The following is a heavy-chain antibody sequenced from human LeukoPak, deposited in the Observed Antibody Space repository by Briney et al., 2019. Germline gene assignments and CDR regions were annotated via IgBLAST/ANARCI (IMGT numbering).Heavy chain of an antibody. CDR2: LSGAGGST. CDR1: GFTFSSYA. J-gene: IGHJ3*02. V-gene: IGHV3-23*01. Sequence: GGSLRLSCAGSGFTFSSYAMSWVRQTPGKGLEWVSALSGAGGSTYYADSVKGRFTISRDNSKNTLYLQMNSLRAEDTAIYYCAKDTSDFVWGSYRHAFDIWGQGTMVTVPS. D-gene: IGHD3-16*02. CDR3: AKDTSDFVWGSYRHAFDI.